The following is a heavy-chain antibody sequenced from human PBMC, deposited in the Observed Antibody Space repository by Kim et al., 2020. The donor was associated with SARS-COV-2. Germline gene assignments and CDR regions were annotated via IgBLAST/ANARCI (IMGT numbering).Heavy chain of an antibody. Sequence: ASVKVSCKASGFTFTFYSMHWVRQAPGQGLEWMGMINRSGGGTNYAQKFQGRVTMTGDTSTNTVYMELSSLRSDDTAVNYCAKEGGHWGQGTLVTVSS. D-gene: IGHD3-16*01. J-gene: IGHJ4*02. V-gene: IGHV1-46*01. CDR3: AKEGGH. CDR1: GFTFTFYS. CDR2: INRSGGGT.